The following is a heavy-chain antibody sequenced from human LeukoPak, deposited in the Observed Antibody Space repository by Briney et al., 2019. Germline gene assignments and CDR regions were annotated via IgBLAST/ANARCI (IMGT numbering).Heavy chain of an antibody. CDR1: GGSISNYY. CDR3: ARATQDGDPDY. CDR2: IFYSGST. Sequence: PSETLSLTCTVSGGSISNYYWSWIRQPPGKGLEWIAHIFYSGSTNYNPSLRSRVTISVDTSKNQFSLKLSSVTAADTAVYYCARATQDGDPDYWGQGTLVTVSS. D-gene: IGHD4-17*01. V-gene: IGHV4-59*01. J-gene: IGHJ4*02.